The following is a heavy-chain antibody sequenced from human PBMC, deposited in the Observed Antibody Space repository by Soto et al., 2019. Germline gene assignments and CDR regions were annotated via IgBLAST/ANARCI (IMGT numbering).Heavy chain of an antibody. Sequence: EVQLVESGGGLVKPGGSLRLSCAASGFTFSSYSMNWVRQAPGKGLEWVSSISSSSSYIYYADSVKGRFTISRDNAKNSLYLRMNSLRAEDTAVYYCARIMGVFDAFDIWGQGTMVTVSS. V-gene: IGHV3-21*01. CDR1: GFTFSSYS. D-gene: IGHD3-16*01. CDR3: ARIMGVFDAFDI. CDR2: ISSSSSYI. J-gene: IGHJ3*02.